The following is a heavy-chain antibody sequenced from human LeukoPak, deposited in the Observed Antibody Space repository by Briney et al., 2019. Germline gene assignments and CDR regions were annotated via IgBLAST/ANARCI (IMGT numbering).Heavy chain of an antibody. CDR1: DFPVSDNY. CDR3: GASGSYYTPSYY. V-gene: IGHV3-66*03. CDR2: ISNYGVT. J-gene: IGHJ4*02. Sequence: GGSLRLSCVISDFPVSDNYMSWVRQTPGRGLEWVSVISNYGVTHYADSVKGRFTISRDDSNDTVFLQMSSLRPEDTAVYYCGASGSYYTPSYYWGQGTLVTVSS. D-gene: IGHD3-10*01.